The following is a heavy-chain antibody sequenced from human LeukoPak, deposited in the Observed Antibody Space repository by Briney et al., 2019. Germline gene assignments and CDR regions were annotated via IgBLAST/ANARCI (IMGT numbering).Heavy chain of an antibody. CDR1: GFTFSSYG. J-gene: IGHJ3*02. V-gene: IGHV3-30*02. CDR3: AKLEMANNLGAFDI. Sequence: GGSLRLSCAASGFTFSSYGMHWVRQAPGKGLEWVAFIRYDGSNKYYADSVKGRFTISRDNSKNTLYLQMNSLGAEDTAVYYCAKLEMANNLGAFDIWGQGTMVTVSS. CDR2: IRYDGSNK. D-gene: IGHD5-24*01.